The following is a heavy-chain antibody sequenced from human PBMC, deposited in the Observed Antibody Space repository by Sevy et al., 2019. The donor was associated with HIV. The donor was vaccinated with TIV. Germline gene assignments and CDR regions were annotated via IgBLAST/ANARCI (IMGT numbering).Heavy chain of an antibody. CDR3: AGSGFLEWPGSFRGPRNWFDP. J-gene: IGHJ5*02. D-gene: IGHD3-3*01. CDR1: GGSISSYY. V-gene: IGHV4-59*13. Sequence: SETLSLTCTVSGGSISSYYWSWIRQPPGKGLEWIGYIYYSGSTNYNPSLKSRVTISVDTSKNQFSLKLSSVTAADTAVDYCAGSGFLEWPGSFRGPRNWFDPWGQGTLVTVSS. CDR2: IYYSGST.